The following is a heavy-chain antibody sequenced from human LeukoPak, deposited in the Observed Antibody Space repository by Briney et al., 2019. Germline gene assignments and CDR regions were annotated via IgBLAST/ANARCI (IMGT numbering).Heavy chain of an antibody. CDR3: AKCCSGRSCYNPSLPSRTSSYYFDY. CDR2: ISGSGGST. V-gene: IGHV3-23*01. Sequence: GGSLRLSCAASGFTFSSYAMSWVRQAPGKGLEWVSAISGSGGSTYYADSVKGRFTISRDNSKNTLYLQMNSLRAEDTAVYYCAKCCSGRSCYNPSLPSRTSSYYFDYWGQGTRVTVSS. J-gene: IGHJ4*02. D-gene: IGHD2-15*01. CDR1: GFTFSSYA.